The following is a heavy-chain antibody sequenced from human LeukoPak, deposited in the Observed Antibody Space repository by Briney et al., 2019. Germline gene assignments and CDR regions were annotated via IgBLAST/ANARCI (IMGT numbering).Heavy chain of an antibody. D-gene: IGHD3-22*01. CDR3: AKASSGYYDAFDI. Sequence: PGGSLRLSCAASGFTFSSYGMHWVRQAPGKGLEWVAFIRYGGSNKYYADSVKGRFTISRDNSKNTLYLQMNSLRAEDTAVYYCAKASSGYYDAFDIWGQGTMVTVSS. CDR1: GFTFSSYG. J-gene: IGHJ3*02. CDR2: IRYGGSNK. V-gene: IGHV3-30*02.